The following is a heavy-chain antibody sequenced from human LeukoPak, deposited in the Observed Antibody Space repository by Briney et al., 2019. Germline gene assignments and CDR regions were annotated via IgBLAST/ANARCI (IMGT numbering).Heavy chain of an antibody. V-gene: IGHV4-34*01. J-gene: IGHJ3*02. CDR2: INHSGST. CDR3: ARFGGWYAFDI. Sequence: KPSETLSLTCAVYGGSFSGYYWSWIRQPPGKGLEWIGEINHSGSTNYNPSLKSRVTISVDTSKNPFSLKLSSVTAADTAVYYCARFGGWYAFDIWGQGTMVTVSS. CDR1: GGSFSGYY. D-gene: IGHD6-19*01.